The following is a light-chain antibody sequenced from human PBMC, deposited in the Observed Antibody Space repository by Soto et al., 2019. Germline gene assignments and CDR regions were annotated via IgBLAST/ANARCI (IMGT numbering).Light chain of an antibody. Sequence: QSVLPKPASLSGSPGQSITISCTGTSSDVGGYNYVSWYQQHPGKAPKLMLYDVSNRPSGVSNRFSGAKSGNTASLTISGLQAEDEADYYCSSYTSSSTLAEVFGTGTKVTVL. CDR1: SSDVGGYNY. CDR2: DVS. CDR3: SSYTSSSTLAEV. V-gene: IGLV2-14*01. J-gene: IGLJ1*01.